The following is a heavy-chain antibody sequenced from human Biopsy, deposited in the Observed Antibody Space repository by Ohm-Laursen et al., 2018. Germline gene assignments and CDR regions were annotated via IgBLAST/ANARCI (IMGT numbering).Heavy chain of an antibody. CDR3: AKGLYSGSYYYDS. V-gene: IGHV3-30*18. Sequence: SLRLSCTASGFTLSNYGMHWVRQAPGRGLEWVAAVSSDGKNKHYADSVQGRFTISRDNSKNTMDLQMNSLRAEDTAVYYCAKGLYSGSYYYDSWGQGTLVTVSS. J-gene: IGHJ4*02. CDR2: VSSDGKNK. CDR1: GFTLSNYG. D-gene: IGHD1-26*01.